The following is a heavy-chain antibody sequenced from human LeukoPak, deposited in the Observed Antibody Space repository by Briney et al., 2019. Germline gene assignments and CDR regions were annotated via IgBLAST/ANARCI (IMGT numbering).Heavy chain of an antibody. V-gene: IGHV7-4-1*01. CDR2: INTDTGNP. CDR1: GYTFTNHA. D-gene: IGHD2-2*01. Sequence: GASVKVSCKASGYTFTNHAMNWVRQAPGQGLEWMGWINTDTGNPTYAQGFTRRHVFSLDTSASTAYYCARTLFGDQYQLLHNWFDPWGQGTLVTVSS. J-gene: IGHJ5*02. CDR3: WFDP.